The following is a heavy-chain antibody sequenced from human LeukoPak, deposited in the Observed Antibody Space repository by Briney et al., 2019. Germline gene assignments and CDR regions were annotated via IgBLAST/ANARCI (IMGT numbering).Heavy chain of an antibody. CDR2: ISYSGTN. CDR3: ASLGTLRS. D-gene: IGHD7-27*01. J-gene: IGHJ5*02. Sequence: SETLSLTCTVSGGSVSSSIYYWGWIRQPPGKGLEWIGSISYSGTNYNNPSLKSRVSISIDTSKNQFSVKLTSVTAADTAMHYCASLGTLRSWGQGTLVTVSS. CDR1: GGSVSSSIYY. V-gene: IGHV4-39*01.